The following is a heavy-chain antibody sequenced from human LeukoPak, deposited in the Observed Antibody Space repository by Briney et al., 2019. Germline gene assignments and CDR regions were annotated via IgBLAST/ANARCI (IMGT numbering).Heavy chain of an antibody. CDR1: GYTFTGYY. J-gene: IGHJ5*02. V-gene: IGHV1-2*02. CDR3: TRAGSGRYAFTWFDP. CDR2: INPNSGDT. D-gene: IGHD3-16*01. Sequence: GASVKVSCKASGYTFTGYYMHWVRQAPGQGLEWMGWINPNSGDTKYAQKFQGRVTMTRDTSSSTAYMDLSRLRSDDTAVYYCTRAGSGRYAFTWFDPWGQGTLVTVSS.